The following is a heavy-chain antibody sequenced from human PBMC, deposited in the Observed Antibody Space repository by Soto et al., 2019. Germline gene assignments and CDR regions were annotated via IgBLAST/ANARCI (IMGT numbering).Heavy chain of an antibody. V-gene: IGHV1-18*01. Sequence: ASVKVSCKTSGYTFSSYGISWVRQAPGHGPEWLGWISTYNGKTEYAQKFQGRVTMTRDTPTSTAYMEVRSLRSDDTAVYYCARRKTTGGGDYWGQGTLVTVSS. CDR3: ARRKTTGGGDY. D-gene: IGHD1-1*01. CDR1: GYTFSSYG. J-gene: IGHJ4*02. CDR2: ISTYNGKT.